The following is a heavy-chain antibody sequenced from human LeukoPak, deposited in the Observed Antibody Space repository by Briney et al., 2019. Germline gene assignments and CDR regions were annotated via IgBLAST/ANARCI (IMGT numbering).Heavy chain of an antibody. Sequence: GASVKVSCKPSGYTFTNYGFSWVRQAPGHGLEWMGWISAYNGNTNYARKVQDRITMTTDTSTSTAYMELRSLGSDDTAVYRCARGLYYDTNGYPALQYWGQGTLVTVSS. J-gene: IGHJ4*02. V-gene: IGHV1-18*01. CDR2: ISAYNGNT. CDR1: GYTFTNYG. D-gene: IGHD3-22*01. CDR3: ARGLYYDTNGYPALQY.